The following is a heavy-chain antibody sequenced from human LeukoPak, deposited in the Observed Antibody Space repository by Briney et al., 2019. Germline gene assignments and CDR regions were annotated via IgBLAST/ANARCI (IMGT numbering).Heavy chain of an antibody. CDR1: GFTYSLFW. J-gene: IGHJ4*02. V-gene: IGHV3-7*01. D-gene: IGHD4-17*01. CDR3: ARGFASGDYGAD. CDR2: IKQDGSEK. Sequence: GGSLRLSCAASGFTYSLFWMSWVREAPGKGLEWVANIKQDGSEKYYVDSVKGRFTISRDNAERSLYLQMNSLRAEDTAVYYCARGFASGDYGADWGQGTLVTVSS.